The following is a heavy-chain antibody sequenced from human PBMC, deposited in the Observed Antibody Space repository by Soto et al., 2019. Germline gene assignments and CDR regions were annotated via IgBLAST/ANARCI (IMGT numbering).Heavy chain of an antibody. CDR2: INPDSGAT. Sequence: HEHLVQSGAEVKRPGASLKVSCKASGYSFTGYYIHWVRQAPGQGLEWMGWINPDSGATNYAQNFQGRVTLTSGTLINSASMDLTRLTSDDTAVYYLARGVYRTGGYPFPCFDDWGQGTLAIVPS. CDR3: ARGVYRTGGYPFPCFDD. J-gene: IGHJ4*02. CDR1: GYSFTGYY. D-gene: IGHD2-8*02. V-gene: IGHV1-2*02.